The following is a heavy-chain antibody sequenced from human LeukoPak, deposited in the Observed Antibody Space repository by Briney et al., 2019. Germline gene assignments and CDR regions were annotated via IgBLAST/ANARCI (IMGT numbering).Heavy chain of an antibody. CDR1: GYTFTGYY. D-gene: IGHD1-26*01. Sequence: GASVKVSCKASGYTFTGYYMHWVRQAPGQGLEWMGIINPSGGSPNYAQKFQGRVTMTRDMSTSTVNMELSSLRSEDTAVYYCARAQGSYYHYYMDVWGKGTTVTVSS. CDR2: INPSGGSP. J-gene: IGHJ6*03. V-gene: IGHV1-46*01. CDR3: ARAQGSYYHYYMDV.